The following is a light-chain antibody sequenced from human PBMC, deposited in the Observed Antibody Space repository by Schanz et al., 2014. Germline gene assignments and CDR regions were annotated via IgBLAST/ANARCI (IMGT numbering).Light chain of an antibody. CDR2: GAS. Sequence: VMTQSPATLSVSAGERATLSCRASQSVTTKIAWYQQKPGQAPRLLIYGASSRATGIPARFSGSGSGTEFTLTISSLQPEDFAVYYCHQYHDWPPWTFGQGTKVEI. CDR1: QSVTTK. V-gene: IGKV3-15*01. CDR3: HQYHDWPPWT. J-gene: IGKJ1*01.